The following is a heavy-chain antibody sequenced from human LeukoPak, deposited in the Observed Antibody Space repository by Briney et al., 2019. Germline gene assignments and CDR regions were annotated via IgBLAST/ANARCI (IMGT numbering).Heavy chain of an antibody. Sequence: GGSLRLSCAASGFTFSGYWMHWVRQVPGKGLVWVSHIDRDGSGTTYADSVKDRFTISRDNVKNTLYLQMNSLRVEDTAVYYCVRDFRSADYWGQGTLVTVSS. CDR1: GFTFSGYW. J-gene: IGHJ4*02. V-gene: IGHV3-74*03. CDR2: IDRDGSGT. CDR3: VRDFRSADY.